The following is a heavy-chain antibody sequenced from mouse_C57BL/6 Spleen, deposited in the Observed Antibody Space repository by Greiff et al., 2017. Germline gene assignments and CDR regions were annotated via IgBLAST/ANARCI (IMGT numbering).Heavy chain of an antibody. Sequence: QVQLQQSGAELARPGASVKMSCKASGYTFTSYTMHWVKQRPGQGLEWIGYINPSSGYTKYNQKFKDKATLTADKSSSTAYMQLSSLTSEDAAVYCCARSPYDYGPWFAYWGQGTLVTVSA. D-gene: IGHD2-4*01. CDR3: ARSPYDYGPWFAY. J-gene: IGHJ3*01. V-gene: IGHV1-4*01. CDR2: INPSSGYT. CDR1: GYTFTSYT.